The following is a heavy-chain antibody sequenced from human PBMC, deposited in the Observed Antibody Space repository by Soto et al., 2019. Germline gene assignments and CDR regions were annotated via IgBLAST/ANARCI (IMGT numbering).Heavy chain of an antibody. CDR1: GFTVSSNY. D-gene: IGHD1-1*01. CDR2: IYSGGST. Sequence: EVQLVESGGGLVQPGGSLRLSCAASGFTVSSNYMSWVRQAPGKGLEWVSVIYSGGSTYYADSVKGRFTISRDNSKNTLDLQMNSLRAEDTAVYYWARAVAGESYYYYYMDVWGKGTTVTVSS. J-gene: IGHJ6*03. V-gene: IGHV3-66*01. CDR3: ARAVAGESYYYYYMDV.